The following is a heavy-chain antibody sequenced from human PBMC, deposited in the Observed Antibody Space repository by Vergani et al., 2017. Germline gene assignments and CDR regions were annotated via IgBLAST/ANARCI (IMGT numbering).Heavy chain of an antibody. CDR2: IYHSGGA. Sequence: QLHLQESGPGLVKPSETLSLTCTVSGGSITSSSYYWGWIRQPPGRGLEWIGNIYHSGGAYYKPSLKGRVTISVDTSKNQFSLEVTSETAADTAIYFCARTESFILRYFRWAFWGQGTLVTVSS. J-gene: IGHJ4*02. D-gene: IGHD3-9*01. V-gene: IGHV4-39*01. CDR1: GGSITSSSYY. CDR3: ARTESFILRYFRWAF.